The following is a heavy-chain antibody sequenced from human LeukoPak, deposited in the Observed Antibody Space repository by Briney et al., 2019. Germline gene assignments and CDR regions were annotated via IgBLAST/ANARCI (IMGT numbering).Heavy chain of an antibody. CDR1: GFTFSSYS. V-gene: IGHV3-21*01. D-gene: IGHD6-13*01. J-gene: IGHJ4*02. CDR2: ISSSSSYI. CDR3: ARDEGSIAAAGSFDY. Sequence: GGSLRLSCAASGFTFSSYSMNWVRQAPGKGLEWVLSISSSSSYIYYADSVKGRFTISRDNAKNSLYLQMNSLRAEDTAVYYCARDEGSIAAAGSFDYWGQGTLVTVSS.